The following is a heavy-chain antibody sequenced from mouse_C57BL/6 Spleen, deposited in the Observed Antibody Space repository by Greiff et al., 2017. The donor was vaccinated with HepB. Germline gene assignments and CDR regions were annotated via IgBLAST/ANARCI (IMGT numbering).Heavy chain of an antibody. CDR1: GYTFTDYE. J-gene: IGHJ3*01. CDR2: IDPETGGT. Sequence: VKLMESGAELVRPGASVTLSCKASGYTFTDYEMHWVKQTPVHGLEWIGAIDPETGGTAYNQKFKGKAILTADKSSSTAYMELRSLTSEDSAVYYCTRENWGFAYWGQGTLVTVSA. CDR3: TRENWGFAY. V-gene: IGHV1-15*01.